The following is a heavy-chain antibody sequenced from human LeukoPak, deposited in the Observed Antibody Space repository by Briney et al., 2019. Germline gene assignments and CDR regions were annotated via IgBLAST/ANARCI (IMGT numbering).Heavy chain of an antibody. D-gene: IGHD6-19*01. V-gene: IGHV4-34*01. CDR1: GGSFSGYY. CDR2: INHSGST. Sequence: SETLSLTCAVYGGSFSGYYWSWIRQPPGKGLEWIGEINHSGSTNCNPSPKSRVTISVDTSKNQFSLKLSSVTAADTAVYYCARRSSSGWSFDYWGQGTLVTVSS. J-gene: IGHJ4*02. CDR3: ARRSSSGWSFDY.